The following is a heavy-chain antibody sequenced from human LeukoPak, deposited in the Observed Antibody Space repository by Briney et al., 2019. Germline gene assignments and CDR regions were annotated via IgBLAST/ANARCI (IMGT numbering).Heavy chain of an antibody. D-gene: IGHD6-13*01. CDR3: ARESIAAAGFDY. J-gene: IGHJ4*02. V-gene: IGHV4-61*02. CDR1: GGSISSGSCY. Sequence: SETLSLTCTVSGGSISSGSCYWSWIRQPAGKGLEWIGRIYTSGSTNYNPSLKSRVTISVDTSKNQLSLKLSSVTAADTAVYYCARESIAAAGFDYWGQGTLVTVSS. CDR2: IYTSGST.